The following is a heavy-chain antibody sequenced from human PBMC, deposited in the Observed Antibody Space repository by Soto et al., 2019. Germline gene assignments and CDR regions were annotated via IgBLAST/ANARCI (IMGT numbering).Heavy chain of an antibody. D-gene: IGHD3-3*01. J-gene: IGHJ6*02. V-gene: IGHV3-30-3*01. CDR3: ARDLSRFLEWVYGMDV. CDR1: GFTFSSYA. CDR2: ISYDGSNK. Sequence: PWGSLRLSCAASGFTFSSYAMHWVRQAPGKGLEWVAVISYDGSNKYYADSVKGRFTISRDNSKNTLYLQMNSLRAEDTAVYYCARDLSRFLEWVYGMDVWGQGTTVTVSS.